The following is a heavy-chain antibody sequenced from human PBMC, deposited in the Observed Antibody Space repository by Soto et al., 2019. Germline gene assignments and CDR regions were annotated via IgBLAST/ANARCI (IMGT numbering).Heavy chain of an antibody. D-gene: IGHD6-19*01. CDR3: TKPEYSSGWGTFDI. CDR1: GFTFSRYG. Sequence: GGSLRLSCTASGFTFSRYGMNWVRRAPGKGLEWVSTISGSGDKIFHADSVRGRFTISRDNSRDTLFLHMNSLRAEDTATYYCTKPEYSSGWGTFDIWGQGTMVTVSS. CDR2: ISGSGDKI. V-gene: IGHV3-23*01. J-gene: IGHJ3*02.